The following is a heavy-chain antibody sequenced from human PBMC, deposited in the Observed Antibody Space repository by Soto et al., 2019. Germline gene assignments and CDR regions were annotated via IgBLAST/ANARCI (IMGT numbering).Heavy chain of an antibody. CDR1: GGFVSSGSYY. J-gene: IGHJ3*02. Sequence: QVQLQQWGAGLLKPSETLSLTCAVYGGFVSSGSYYWSWIRQPPGKGLEWIGEMSHSGGTHFNPFLKSRVTIEVAASKIQFSLKQSSVTAAATALYYCARVERGTVTSVVDTFDIWGPGTMVTVSS. CDR2: MSHSGGT. V-gene: IGHV4-34*01. CDR3: ARVERGTVTSVVDTFDI. D-gene: IGHD3-16*01.